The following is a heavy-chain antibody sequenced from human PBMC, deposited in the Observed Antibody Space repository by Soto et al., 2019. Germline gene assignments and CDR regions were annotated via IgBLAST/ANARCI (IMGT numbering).Heavy chain of an antibody. CDR3: ARDRGYYDSSEPGSLDY. CDR2: ISYDGSNK. J-gene: IGHJ4*02. V-gene: IGHV3-30-3*01. D-gene: IGHD3-22*01. Sequence: GGSLRLSCAASGFTFSSYAMHWVRQAPGKGLEWVAVISYDGSNKYYADSVKGRFTISRDNSKNTLYLQMNSLRAEDTAVYYCARDRGYYDSSEPGSLDYWGQGTRVTVSS. CDR1: GFTFSSYA.